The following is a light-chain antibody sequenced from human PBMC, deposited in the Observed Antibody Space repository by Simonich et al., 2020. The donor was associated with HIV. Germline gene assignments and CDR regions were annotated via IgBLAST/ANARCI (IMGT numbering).Light chain of an antibody. CDR2: DVS. CDR3: SSYTSSSTWV. Sequence: QSALTQPASVSGSPGQSIPISCPGTSSDVGGYNYVSWYQQHPGKAPNLMIYDVSKRPSGVSNRFSGSKSGNTASLTISGLQAEDEADYYCSSYTSSSTWVFGGGTKLTVL. V-gene: IGLV2-14*01. CDR1: SSDVGGYNY. J-gene: IGLJ3*02.